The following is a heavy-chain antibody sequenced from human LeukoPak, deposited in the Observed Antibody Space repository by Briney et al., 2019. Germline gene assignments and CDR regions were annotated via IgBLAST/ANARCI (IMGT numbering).Heavy chain of an antibody. J-gene: IGHJ4*02. Sequence: GGSLRLSCAASGFTFSNYNMNWVRQAPGKGLEWVSYISSSSSTRYYADSVRGRFTISRDNAKNSLYLQMNSLRAEDTAVYYCARVRYFDWFNFDYWGQGTLVTVSS. CDR1: GFTFSNYN. CDR3: ARVRYFDWFNFDY. D-gene: IGHD3-9*01. V-gene: IGHV3-48*04. CDR2: ISSSSSTR.